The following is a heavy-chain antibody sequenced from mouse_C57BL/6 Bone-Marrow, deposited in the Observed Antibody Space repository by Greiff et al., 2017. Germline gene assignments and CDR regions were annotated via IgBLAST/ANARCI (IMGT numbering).Heavy chain of an antibody. CDR1: GYTFTSYG. CDR2: IYPRSGNT. D-gene: IGHD2-4*01. V-gene: IGHV1-81*01. CDR3: ARLELDYDDFDY. J-gene: IGHJ2*01. Sequence: VHVKQSGAELARPGASVKLSCKASGYTFTSYGISWVKQRTGQGLEWIGEIYPRSGNTYSNEKFKGKATLTAAKTSSTAYLELLILTADYSAVYVCARLELDYDDFDYWGQGTTLTVPS.